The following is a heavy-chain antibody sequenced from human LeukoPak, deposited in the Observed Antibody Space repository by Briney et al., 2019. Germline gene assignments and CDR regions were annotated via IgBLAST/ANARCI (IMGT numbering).Heavy chain of an antibody. CDR2: INHSGST. Sequence: SETLSLTCAVYGGSFSGYYWSWIRQPPGKGLEWIGEINHSGSTNYNPSPKSRVTISVDTSKNQFSLKLSSVTAADTAVYYCARAGRARPPDYWGQGTLVTVSS. V-gene: IGHV4-34*01. J-gene: IGHJ4*02. CDR3: ARAGRARPPDY. D-gene: IGHD6-6*01. CDR1: GGSFSGYY.